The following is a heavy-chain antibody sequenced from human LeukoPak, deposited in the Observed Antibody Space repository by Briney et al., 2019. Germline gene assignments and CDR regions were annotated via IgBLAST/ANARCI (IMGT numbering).Heavy chain of an antibody. V-gene: IGHV3-30*18. CDR3: AKDRGSSSPVDY. CDR2: ISYDGSNK. Sequence: GGSLRLSCAASGFTFSSYGRHWVRQAPGKGLEWVAVISYDGSNKYYADSVKGRFTISRDNSKNTLYLQMNSLRAEDTAVYYCAKDRGSSSPVDYWGQGTLVPVSS. CDR1: GFTFSSYG. J-gene: IGHJ4*02. D-gene: IGHD6-13*01.